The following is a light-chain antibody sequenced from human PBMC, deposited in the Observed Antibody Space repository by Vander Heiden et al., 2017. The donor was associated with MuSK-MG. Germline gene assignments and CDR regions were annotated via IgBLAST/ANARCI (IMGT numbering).Light chain of an antibody. CDR1: QSVSSA. J-gene: IGKJ4*01. CDR2: DVS. CDR3: RQRSNWPLT. Sequence: DIVWTQSPATLSLSPGERATLSCRASQSVSSALVWYQQKAGQAPRLPIYDVSNRSTGIPAKFSDSGSVTAFTLTINSLAPQDFALYYSRQRSNWPLTFGGGTKVEIK. V-gene: IGKV3-11*01.